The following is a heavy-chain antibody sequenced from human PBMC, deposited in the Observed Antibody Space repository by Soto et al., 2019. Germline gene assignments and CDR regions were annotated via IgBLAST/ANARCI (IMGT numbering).Heavy chain of an antibody. CDR3: GRVSGDGDDMDV. CDR1: GYSFTDYW. CDR2: IHPRDSDV. Sequence: PVESLKISCKASGYSFTDYWMCWVLQMPGNGLEWLGIIHPRDSDVRYNSSLKGQVTMSADKSISTAYLQWSSLKASDSAKYFCGRVSGDGDDMDVWGQGTTVTVSS. V-gene: IGHV5-51*01. J-gene: IGHJ6*02. D-gene: IGHD3-10*02.